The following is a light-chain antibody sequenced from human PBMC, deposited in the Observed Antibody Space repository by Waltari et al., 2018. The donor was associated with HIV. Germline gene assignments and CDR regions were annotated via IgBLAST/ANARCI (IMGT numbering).Light chain of an antibody. J-gene: IGLJ3*02. CDR2: EVS. Sequence: QSALTQPASVSGSPGQSITISCTGTRSDVGSYNLLSWYQQHPGKAPKLMIYEVSKRPSGVSNRFSGSKSGNTASLTISGLQAEDEADYYCCSYAGSSTSYWVFGGGTKLTVL. CDR3: CSYAGSSTSYWV. CDR1: RSDVGSYNL. V-gene: IGLV2-23*02.